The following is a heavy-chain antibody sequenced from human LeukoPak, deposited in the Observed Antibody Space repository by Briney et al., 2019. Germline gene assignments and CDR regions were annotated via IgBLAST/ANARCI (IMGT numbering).Heavy chain of an antibody. CDR1: GFTFSSYA. CDR2: IRGSGGSA. Sequence: PWGSLRLSCAASGFTFSSYAMNWVRQAPGKGLEWVSTIRGSGGSAYYADSVEGRFTISRDNSKNTLYLRISSLRAEDTAVYYCARDAISGWYGKYFDYWGQGTLVTGSS. D-gene: IGHD6-19*01. V-gene: IGHV3-23*01. J-gene: IGHJ4*02. CDR3: ARDAISGWYGKYFDY.